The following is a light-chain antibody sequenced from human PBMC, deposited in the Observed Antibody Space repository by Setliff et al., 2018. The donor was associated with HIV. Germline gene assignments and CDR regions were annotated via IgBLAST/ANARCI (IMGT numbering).Light chain of an antibody. CDR1: QSVLYRSNNKDY. V-gene: IGKV4-1*01. Sequence: DIVMTQSPDSLAVSLGERATINCKSSQSVLYRSNNKDYLAWYQQKPGQPLKLLIYWASTRESGVPDRFSGSGSGTDFTLTISSLQAEDVAVYYCQQYYRTPLTFGGGTKMDIK. CDR3: QQYYRTPLT. CDR2: WAS. J-gene: IGKJ4*01.